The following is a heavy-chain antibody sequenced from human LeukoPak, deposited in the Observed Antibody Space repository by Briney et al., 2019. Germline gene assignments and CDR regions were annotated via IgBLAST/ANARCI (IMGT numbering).Heavy chain of an antibody. CDR2: IVHSGNT. CDR3: ARDARSSGDVYNYYYGMDV. V-gene: IGHV4-34*12. D-gene: IGHD6-19*01. CDR1: GXSFSGYY. J-gene: IGHJ6*02. Sequence: SETLSLTCAVYGXSFSGYYWSWIRQPPGKGLEWIGEIVHSGNTNYNPSLKSRVTISVDTSKNQFSLKLSSVTAADTAVYYCARDARSSGDVYNYYYGMDVWGQGTTVTVSS.